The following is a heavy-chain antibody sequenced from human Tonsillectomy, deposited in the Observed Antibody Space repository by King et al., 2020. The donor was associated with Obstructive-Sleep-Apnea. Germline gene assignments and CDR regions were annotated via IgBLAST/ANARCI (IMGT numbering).Heavy chain of an antibody. CDR2: IRSDGSNK. V-gene: IGHV3-30*02. Sequence: VQLVESGGGVVQPGGSLRLSCVASGFSFSNYGMHWVRQAPGKGLEWLAFIRSDGSNKYYVDSVKGRFTISRDNSKNTLFLQMNSLRAEDTAVYYCGANYNIDVWGQGTTVTVSS. CDR1: GFSFSNYG. CDR3: GANYNIDV. J-gene: IGHJ6*02.